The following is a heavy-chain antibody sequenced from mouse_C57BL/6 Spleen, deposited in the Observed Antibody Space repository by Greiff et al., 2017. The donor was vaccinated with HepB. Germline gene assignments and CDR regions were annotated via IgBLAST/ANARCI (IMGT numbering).Heavy chain of an antibody. Sequence: DVQLQESGGGLVKPGGSLKLSCAASGFTFSSYAMSWVRQTPEKRLEWVATISDGGSYTYYPDNVKGRFTISRDNAKNNLYLQMSHLKSEDTAMYYCARDKAYYYGSEGFAYWGQGTLVTVSA. CDR1: GFTFSSYA. J-gene: IGHJ3*01. CDR3: ARDKAYYYGSEGFAY. V-gene: IGHV5-4*01. CDR2: ISDGGSYT. D-gene: IGHD1-1*01.